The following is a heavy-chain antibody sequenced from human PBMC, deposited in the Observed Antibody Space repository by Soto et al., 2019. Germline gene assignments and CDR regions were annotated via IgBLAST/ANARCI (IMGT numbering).Heavy chain of an antibody. D-gene: IGHD3-16*01. Sequence: SETLSLTCIVSGYSLNSGYVWGGVRRPPGQGLEWVGSRYSTGTTYYNPSLRGRGKMSIDSSKNQLSLFLRSVTAADTGVYYCVGRATFVKSPWFEPWGPGIQVTVSS. V-gene: IGHV4-38-2*02. CDR3: VGRATFVKSPWFEP. J-gene: IGHJ5*02. CDR2: RYSTGTT. CDR1: GYSLNSGYV.